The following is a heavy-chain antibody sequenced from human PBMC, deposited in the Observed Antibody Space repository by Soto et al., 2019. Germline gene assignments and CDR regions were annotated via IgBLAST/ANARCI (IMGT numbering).Heavy chain of an antibody. V-gene: IGHV1-3*01. CDR3: ARDSGGYGIVVVPAAFDDFDI. J-gene: IGHJ3*02. CDR2: INAGNGNT. CDR1: GYTFTSYA. Sequence: GASVKVSCKASGYTFTSYAMHWVRQAPGQRLEWMGWINAGNGNTKYSQKFQGRVTITRDTSASTAYMELSSLRSEDTAVYYCARDSGGYGIVVVPAAFDDFDIWGQGTMVTVSS. D-gene: IGHD2-2*01.